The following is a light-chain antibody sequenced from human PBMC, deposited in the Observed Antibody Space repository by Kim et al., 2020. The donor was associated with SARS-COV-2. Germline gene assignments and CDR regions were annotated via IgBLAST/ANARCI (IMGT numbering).Light chain of an antibody. CDR3: EQYDTVTIT. V-gene: IGKV1-33*01. Sequence: DIQMTQSPSSLSAYVGDRVTITCQASQDISKYLNWYQQKPGKVPKFLIYDVSNLETGVPSRFSGSGSGTDFSLTISSLQPEDVATYYCEQYDTVTITFGQRRRREIK. CDR1: QDISKY. CDR2: DVS. J-gene: IGKJ5*01.